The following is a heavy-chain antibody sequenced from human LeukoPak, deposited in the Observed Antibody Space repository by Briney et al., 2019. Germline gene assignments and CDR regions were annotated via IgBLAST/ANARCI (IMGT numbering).Heavy chain of an antibody. V-gene: IGHV3-21*01. CDR2: ISSSSSYI. D-gene: IGHD6-6*01. J-gene: IGHJ4*02. Sequence: GGSLRLSCAASGFTFSSYSMNWVRQAPGKGLEWVSSISSSSSYIYYADSVKGRFTISRDNAKNSLYLQMNSLRAEDTAVYYCAMGYSSYYYFDYWGQGTLVTVSS. CDR3: AMGYSSYYYFDY. CDR1: GFTFSSYS.